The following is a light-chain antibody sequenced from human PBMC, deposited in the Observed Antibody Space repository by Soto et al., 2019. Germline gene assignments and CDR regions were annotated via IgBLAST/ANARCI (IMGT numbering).Light chain of an antibody. CDR1: QSISSY. CDR3: QQSYSKPLFT. CDR2: AAS. Sequence: DIQMTQSPSSLSASVGDRVTITCRASQSISSYLNWYQQKPGKAPKLLISAASTLESGVPSRFSGRGSGTDFTLTISSLQPEDSATYYCQQSYSKPLFTFGGGTKVEI. J-gene: IGKJ4*01. V-gene: IGKV1-39*01.